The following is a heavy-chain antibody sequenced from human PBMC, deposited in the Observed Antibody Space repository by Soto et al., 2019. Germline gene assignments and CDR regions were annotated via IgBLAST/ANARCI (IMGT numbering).Heavy chain of an antibody. CDR2: IFHDGTA. V-gene: IGHV4-4*01. J-gene: IGHJ4*02. D-gene: IGHD3-10*01. CDR1: GVSLTSGNW. Sequence: TLSLTCAVSGVSLTSGNWWTWVRQSPQRGLEYIGEIFHDGTANYYPSFERRVAMSVDTSRNQFSLKLTSVTAADTAVYFCARLVYDTRLNYMYFDYWGQGTLVTVSS. CDR3: ARLVYDTRLNYMYFDY.